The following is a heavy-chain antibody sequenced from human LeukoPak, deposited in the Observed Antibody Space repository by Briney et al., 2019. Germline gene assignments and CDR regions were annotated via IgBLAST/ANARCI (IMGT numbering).Heavy chain of an antibody. CDR3: AKALLIDKGWFDY. CDR2: ISGRGGST. J-gene: IGHJ4*02. Sequence: GGSLRLSCAASGFTFSSYAMNWVRQAPGKGLEWVSAISGRGGSTYYADSVKGRFTISRDNSKNTLYLQMHSLRAEDTAVYYCAKALLIDKGWFDYWAQGPLVTVPS. V-gene: IGHV3-23*01. D-gene: IGHD2/OR15-2a*01. CDR1: GFTFSSYA.